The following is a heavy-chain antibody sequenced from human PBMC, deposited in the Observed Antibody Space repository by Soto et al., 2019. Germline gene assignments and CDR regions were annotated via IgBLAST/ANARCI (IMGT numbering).Heavy chain of an antibody. J-gene: IGHJ6*04. V-gene: IGHV5-10-1*01. CDR2: IDPSDSYT. D-gene: IGHD4-17*01. CDR3: ATDYYDDYDLHYCGKDV. CDR1: GYSFTSYW. Sequence: PGESLKISCKGSGYSFTSYWISWVRQMPGKGLEWMGRIDPSDSYTNYSPSFQGHVTISADKSISTAYLQWSSLKASDTAMYYCATDYYDDYDLHYCGKDVWGKGSTVTVAS.